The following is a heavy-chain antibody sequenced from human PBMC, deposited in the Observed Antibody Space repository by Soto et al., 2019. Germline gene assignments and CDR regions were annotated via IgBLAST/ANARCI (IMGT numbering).Heavy chain of an antibody. J-gene: IGHJ4*02. Sequence: KVSCKTSGGTFSTYAIYWVRQAPGQGLEWMGAIIPLFGTADYAQKFQGRVTITADESTSTAYMELSSLRSEDTAVYYFARHKGSYSSGYSYLDYWGQGTLVTV. D-gene: IGHD6-19*01. CDR1: GGTFSTYA. CDR2: IIPLFGTA. V-gene: IGHV1-69*01. CDR3: ARHKGSYSSGYSYLDY.